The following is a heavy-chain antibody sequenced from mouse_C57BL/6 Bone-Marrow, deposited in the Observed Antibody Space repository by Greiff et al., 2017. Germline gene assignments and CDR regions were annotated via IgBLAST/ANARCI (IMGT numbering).Heavy chain of an antibody. D-gene: IGHD2-14*01. CDR3: ARYRDDFYFDY. V-gene: IGHV1-52*01. Sequence: QVQLQQPGAELVRPGSSVKLSCKASGYTFTSYWMHWVKQRPIQGLEWIGNIDPSDSETHYNQKFKDKATLTVDTSSSTAYMQLSSLTSEDSAVYYYARYRDDFYFDYWGQGTTLTVSS. CDR2: IDPSDSET. J-gene: IGHJ2*01. CDR1: GYTFTSYW.